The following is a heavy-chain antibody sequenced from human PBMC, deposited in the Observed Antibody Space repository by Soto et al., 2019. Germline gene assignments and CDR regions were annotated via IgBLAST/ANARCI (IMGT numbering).Heavy chain of an antibody. CDR3: ASRPAGQVYNWNYPPWFDP. CDR2: INHSGST. D-gene: IGHD1-7*01. J-gene: IGHJ5*02. Sequence: PSETLSLTCAVYGLSFSGYYWSWIRQPPGKGLEWIGEINHSGSTNYNPSLKSRVTISVDTSKNQFSLKLSSVTAADTAVYYCASRPAGQVYNWNYPPWFDPWGQGTLVTVSS. V-gene: IGHV4-34*01. CDR1: GLSFSGYY.